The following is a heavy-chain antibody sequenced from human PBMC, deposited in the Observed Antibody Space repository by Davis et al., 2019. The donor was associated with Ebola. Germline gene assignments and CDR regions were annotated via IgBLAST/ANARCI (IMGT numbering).Heavy chain of an antibody. J-gene: IGHJ4*02. V-gene: IGHV1-3*01. D-gene: IGHD1-26*01. CDR1: GYTFTSYA. CDR2: INAGNGNT. Sequence: ASVKVSCKASGYTFTSYAMHWVRKAPGQRLEWMGWINAGNGNTKYSQKFQGRVTITRDTSTSTVYMELSSLRSEDTAVYYCASRRGALPYLDFWGQGTLVTVSS. CDR3: ASRRGALPYLDF.